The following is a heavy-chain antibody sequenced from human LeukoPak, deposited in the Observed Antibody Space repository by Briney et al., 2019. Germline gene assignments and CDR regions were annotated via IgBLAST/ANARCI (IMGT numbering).Heavy chain of an antibody. CDR1: GFTFNNHA. V-gene: IGHV3-23*01. Sequence: PGGSLRLSCEASGFTFNNHAMSWVRQAPGKGLEWVATISGGGANTYCADFVKGRFTISRDNSENTVYLQMKYLRAEDTAIYFCAKDGGGWLSTGWYYFDYWSQGTLVTVSS. CDR3: AKDGGGWLSTGWYYFDY. CDR2: ISGGGANT. D-gene: IGHD6-19*01. J-gene: IGHJ4*02.